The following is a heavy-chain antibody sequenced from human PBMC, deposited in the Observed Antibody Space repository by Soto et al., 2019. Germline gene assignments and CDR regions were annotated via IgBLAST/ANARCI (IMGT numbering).Heavy chain of an antibody. CDR2: ISGSGGST. D-gene: IGHD6-13*01. Sequence: GGSLRLSCAASGFTFSSYAMSWVRQAPGKGLEWVSAISGSGGSTYYADSVKGRFTSSRDNSKNTLYLQMNSLRAEDTAVYYCAKDLAAAAARTSFDYWGQGTLVTVSS. CDR1: GFTFSSYA. CDR3: AKDLAAAAARTSFDY. J-gene: IGHJ4*02. V-gene: IGHV3-23*01.